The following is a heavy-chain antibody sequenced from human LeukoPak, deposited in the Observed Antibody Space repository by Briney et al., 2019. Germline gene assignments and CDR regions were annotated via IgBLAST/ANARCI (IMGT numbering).Heavy chain of an antibody. CDR2: INPSGGST. V-gene: IGHV1-46*01. D-gene: IGHD6-13*01. CDR1: GYTFTSYY. CDR3: ARAGVLGHSSSWTWDY. J-gene: IGHJ4*02. Sequence: GASVKVSCKASGYTFTSYYMHWVRQAPGQGLEWMGIINPSGGSTSYAQKFQGRVTMTRDTSTSTVYMELSSLRSEDTAVYYCARAGVLGHSSSWTWDYWGQGTLVTVSS.